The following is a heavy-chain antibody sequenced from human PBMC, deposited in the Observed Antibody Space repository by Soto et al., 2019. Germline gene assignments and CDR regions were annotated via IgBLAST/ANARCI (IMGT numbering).Heavy chain of an antibody. J-gene: IGHJ6*02. V-gene: IGHV4-34*01. D-gene: IGHD3-22*01. Sequence: QVQLQQWGAGLLKPSETLSLTCAVYGGSFSGYYWSWIRQPPGKGLEWIGEINHSGSTNYNPSLKSRVTISVDTSKNQCSLKLSSVTAADTAVYYCARPSYSSGYHYYYYGMDVWGQGTTVTVSS. CDR3: ARPSYSSGYHYYYYGMDV. CDR2: INHSGST. CDR1: GGSFSGYY.